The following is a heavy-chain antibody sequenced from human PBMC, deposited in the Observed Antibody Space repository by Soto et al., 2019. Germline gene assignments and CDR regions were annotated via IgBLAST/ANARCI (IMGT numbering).Heavy chain of an antibody. D-gene: IGHD1-1*01. CDR1: GASISGFY. Sequence: SETLSLTCTVSGASISGFYCSWIRKSAGKGLEWSGRIYATGTTDYNPYHKSRVMMSVDTSKKQFSLKLRSVTAADTAVYYCVRDGTKTLRDWFDPWGQGISVTVSS. J-gene: IGHJ5*02. V-gene: IGHV4-4*07. CDR2: IYATGTT. CDR3: VRDGTKTLRDWFDP.